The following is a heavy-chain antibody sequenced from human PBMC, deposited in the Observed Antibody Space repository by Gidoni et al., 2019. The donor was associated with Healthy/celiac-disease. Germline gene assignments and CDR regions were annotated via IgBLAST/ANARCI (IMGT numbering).Heavy chain of an antibody. CDR2: IVVGSGNT. D-gene: IGHD2-2*01. J-gene: IGHJ3*02. CDR1: GFTFTSSA. Sequence: QMQLVQSGPEVKKPGTSVKVSCKASGFTFTSSAVQWVRQARGQRLEWIGWIVVGSGNTNYAQKFQERVTITRDMSTSTAYMELSSLRSEDTAVYYCAADSRETDDAFDIWGQGTMVTVSS. V-gene: IGHV1-58*01. CDR3: AADSRETDDAFDI.